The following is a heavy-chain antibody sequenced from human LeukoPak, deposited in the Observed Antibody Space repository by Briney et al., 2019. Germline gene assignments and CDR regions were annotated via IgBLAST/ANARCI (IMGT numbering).Heavy chain of an antibody. J-gene: IGHJ4*02. CDR1: GGSISSSSYY. Sequence: SETLTLTCTVSGGSISSSSYYWRRIRQPPGKGLEWNRIIYYSERTYYNPSLKNRITISVDTSKSQVSLRLISVTAADTAVYYCVGQRDSSFDQCGQGTLVTVSS. V-gene: IGHV4-39*01. CDR3: VGQRDSSFDQ. CDR2: IYYSERT. D-gene: IGHD2/OR15-2a*01.